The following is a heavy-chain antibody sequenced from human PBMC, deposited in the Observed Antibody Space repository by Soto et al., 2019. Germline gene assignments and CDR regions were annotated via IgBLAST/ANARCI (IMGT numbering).Heavy chain of an antibody. Sequence: GGSLRLSCAASGFIFSSYWMSWVRQAPGKGLEWVAVIWYDGSNKYYADSVKGRFTISRDNSKNTLYLQMNSLRAEDTAVYYCARDRYGRFGESYFDYWGQGTLVTVSS. V-gene: IGHV3-33*08. CDR3: ARDRYGRFGESYFDY. CDR1: GFIFSSYW. D-gene: IGHD3-10*01. J-gene: IGHJ4*02. CDR2: IWYDGSNK.